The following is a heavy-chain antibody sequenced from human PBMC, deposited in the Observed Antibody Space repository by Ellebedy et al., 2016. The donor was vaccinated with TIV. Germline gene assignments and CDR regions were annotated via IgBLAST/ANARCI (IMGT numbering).Heavy chain of an antibody. Sequence: AASVKVSCKASGYTFNSYGISWVRQAPGRGLEWMGWISPYNGDTTYGQKFQGRVTMTTDTSTNTADMELRSLRSDDTAVYYCARWGSWFTFDPWGQGTLVTVSS. CDR2: ISPYNGDT. CDR3: ARWGSWFTFDP. V-gene: IGHV1-18*01. J-gene: IGHJ5*02. CDR1: GYTFNSYG. D-gene: IGHD6-13*01.